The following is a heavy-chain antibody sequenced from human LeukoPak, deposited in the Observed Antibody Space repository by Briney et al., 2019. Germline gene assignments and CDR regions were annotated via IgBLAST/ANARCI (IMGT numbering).Heavy chain of an antibody. CDR1: GGSFSGYY. CDR2: INHSAST. V-gene: IGHV4-34*01. J-gene: IGHJ4*02. Sequence: SSETLSLTCAVYGGSFSGYYWSWVRQPPGKGLEWIGEINHSASTNYNPSLKSPVTISVDTPKTQFSLKLSSVTAADTAVYYCARHVGAKTYYYGSGSHKIPFDYWGQGTLVTVSS. D-gene: IGHD3-10*01. CDR3: ARHVGAKTYYYGSGSHKIPFDY.